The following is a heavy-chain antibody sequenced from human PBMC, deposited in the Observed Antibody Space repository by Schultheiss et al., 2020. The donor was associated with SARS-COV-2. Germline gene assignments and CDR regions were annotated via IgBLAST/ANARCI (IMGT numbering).Heavy chain of an antibody. D-gene: IGHD6-13*01. J-gene: IGHJ4*02. CDR3: ASTWGYSSSWYPHDY. Sequence: SETLSLTCAVYGGSFSGYYWSWIRQPPGKGLEWIGYIYTSGSTYYNPSLKSRVTMSVDTSKNQFSLKLSSVTAADTAVYYCASTWGYSSSWYPHDYWGQGTLVTVSS. V-gene: IGHV4-4*08. CDR1: GGSFSGYY. CDR2: IYTSGST.